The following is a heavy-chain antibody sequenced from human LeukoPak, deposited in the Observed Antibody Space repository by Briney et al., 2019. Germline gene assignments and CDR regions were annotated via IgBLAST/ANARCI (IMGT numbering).Heavy chain of an antibody. CDR1: GGSISSSSYY. Sequence: PSETLSLTCTVSGGSISSSSYYWGWIRQPPGKGLEWIGSIYYSGSTYYNPSLKSRVTISVDTSKNQFSLKLSSVTAADTAVYYCARAPNCGGDCYSFDYWGQGTLVTVSS. J-gene: IGHJ4*02. CDR2: IYYSGST. D-gene: IGHD2-21*01. CDR3: ARAPNCGGDCYSFDY. V-gene: IGHV4-39*01.